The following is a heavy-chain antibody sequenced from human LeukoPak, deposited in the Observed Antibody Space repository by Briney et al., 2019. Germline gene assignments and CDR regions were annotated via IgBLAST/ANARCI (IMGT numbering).Heavy chain of an antibody. CDR3: AREVGEGTDYYFDY. J-gene: IGHJ4*02. Sequence: QPGRSLRLSCAASGFTFSSYGMHWVRQAPGKGLEWVAVIWYDGSNKYYADSEKGRFTISRDNSKNTLYLQMNSLRAEDTAVYYCAREVGEGTDYYFDYWGQGTLVTVSS. CDR2: IWYDGSNK. D-gene: IGHD3-10*01. V-gene: IGHV3-33*01. CDR1: GFTFSSYG.